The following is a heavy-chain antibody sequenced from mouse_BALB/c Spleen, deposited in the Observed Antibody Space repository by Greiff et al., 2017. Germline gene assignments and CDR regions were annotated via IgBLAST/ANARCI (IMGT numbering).Heavy chain of an antibody. CDR1: GFSLTSYG. J-gene: IGHJ4*01. CDR3: ARAYYRYAMDY. V-gene: IGHV2-9*02. CDR2: IWAGGST. D-gene: IGHD2-14*01. Sequence: VNLVESGPGLVAPSQSLSITCTVSGFSLTSYGVHWVRQPPGKGLEWLGVIWAGGSTNYNSALMSRLSISKDNSKSQVFLKMNSLQTDDTAMYYCARAYYRYAMDYWGQGTSVTVSS.